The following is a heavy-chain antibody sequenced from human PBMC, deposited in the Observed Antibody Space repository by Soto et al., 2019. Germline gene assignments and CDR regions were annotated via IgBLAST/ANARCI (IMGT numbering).Heavy chain of an antibody. D-gene: IGHD3-16*01. Sequence: QVQLQQWGAGLLKPSETLSLTCAVYGGSFSGYYWSWIRQPPGKGLEWIGEINHSGSTNYNPSLKSRVTISVDTSKNQFSLKLSSVTAADTAVYYCASSYGMDGMEVWGQGTTVTVSS. V-gene: IGHV4-34*01. CDR3: ASSYGMDGMEV. CDR1: GGSFSGYY. J-gene: IGHJ6*02. CDR2: INHSGST.